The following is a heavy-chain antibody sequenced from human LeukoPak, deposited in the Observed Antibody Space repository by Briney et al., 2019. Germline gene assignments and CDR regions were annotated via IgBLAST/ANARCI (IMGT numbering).Heavy chain of an antibody. Sequence: AGRSLRLSCAASGFTFSSYAMHWVRQAPGKGLEWVAVISYDGSNKYYADSVKGRFTISRDNAKSILYLQMNNLRAEDTAMYFCARGGVNPVDHWGQGTLVTVSS. V-gene: IGHV3-30*04. J-gene: IGHJ4*02. CDR2: ISYDGSNK. CDR3: ARGGVNPVDH. CDR1: GFTFSSYA. D-gene: IGHD1-14*01.